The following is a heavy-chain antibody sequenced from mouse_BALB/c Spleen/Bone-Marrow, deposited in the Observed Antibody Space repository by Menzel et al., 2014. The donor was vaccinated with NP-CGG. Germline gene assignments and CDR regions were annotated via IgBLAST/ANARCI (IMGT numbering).Heavy chain of an antibody. CDR2: IWAGGST. CDR3: ASSPYFDY. Sequence: QVQLQQSGPGLVAPSQSLSINCTVSGSSLTSYGVHWVRQPPGKGLEWLGVIWAGGSTNYNSALMSRLSISKDNSKSQVLLKMNSLQTDDTAMYYCASSPYFDYWGQGTTLTVSS. J-gene: IGHJ2*01. V-gene: IGHV2-9*02. CDR1: GSSLTSYG.